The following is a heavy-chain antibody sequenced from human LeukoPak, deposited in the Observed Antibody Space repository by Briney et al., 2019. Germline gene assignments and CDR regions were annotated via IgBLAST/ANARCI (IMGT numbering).Heavy chain of an antibody. V-gene: IGHV4-59*01. Sequence: SETLSLTCTVSGGSISSYYWSWIRQPPGKGLEWIGYIYHSGSTNYNPSLKSRVTISVDTSKNQFSLKLSSVTAADTAVYYCARDLWANWDGRDYWGQGTLVTVSS. CDR1: GGSISSYY. CDR2: IYHSGST. CDR3: ARDLWANWDGRDY. J-gene: IGHJ4*02. D-gene: IGHD7-27*01.